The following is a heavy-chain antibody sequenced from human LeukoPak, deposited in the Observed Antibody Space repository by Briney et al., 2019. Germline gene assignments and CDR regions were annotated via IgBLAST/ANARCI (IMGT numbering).Heavy chain of an antibody. Sequence: ASVKVSCKASGYTFTSYAMHWVRQAPGQRLEWMGWINAGNGNTKYSQKFQGRVTITRDTSASTAYMELSSLRSEDTAVYYCARESVGGDYFDYWGQGTLDTVSS. CDR2: INAGNGNT. V-gene: IGHV1-3*01. J-gene: IGHJ4*02. CDR3: ARESVGGDYFDY. CDR1: GYTFTSYA. D-gene: IGHD2-15*01.